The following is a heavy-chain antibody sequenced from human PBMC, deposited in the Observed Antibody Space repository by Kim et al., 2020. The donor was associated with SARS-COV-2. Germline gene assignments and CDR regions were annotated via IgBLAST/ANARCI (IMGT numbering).Heavy chain of an antibody. D-gene: IGHD3-3*01. Sequence: GGSLRLSCAASGFTFSSYEMNWVRQAPGKGLEWVSYISSSGSTIYYADSVKGRFTISRDNAKNSLYLQMNSLRAEDTAVYYCATESITIFGVVIPFDYWVQGTLVTVSS. CDR1: GFTFSSYE. V-gene: IGHV3-48*03. J-gene: IGHJ4*02. CDR2: ISSSGSTI. CDR3: ATESITIFGVVIPFDY.